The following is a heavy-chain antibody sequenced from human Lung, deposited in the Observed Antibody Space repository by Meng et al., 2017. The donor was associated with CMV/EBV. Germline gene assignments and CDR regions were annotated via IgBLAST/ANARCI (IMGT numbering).Heavy chain of an antibody. Sequence: QVQLVRSGAEGKKPGASVKVYCKGSGYTFTSYAIHWVRQAPGQRLEWMGWINGGNGKTKYSQKFQGRVTITRDTSASTAYMELSSLRSEDTAVYYCARDVVVPAALTVRIDYWGQGTLVTVSS. CDR3: ARDVVVPAALTVRIDY. J-gene: IGHJ4*02. D-gene: IGHD2-2*01. V-gene: IGHV1-3*01. CDR2: INGGNGKT. CDR1: GYTFTSYA.